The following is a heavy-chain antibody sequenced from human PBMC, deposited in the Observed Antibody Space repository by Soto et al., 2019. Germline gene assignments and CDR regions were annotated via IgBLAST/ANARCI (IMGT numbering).Heavy chain of an antibody. CDR3: AHRSTIRDTMVRGAEIDY. J-gene: IGHJ4*02. CDR2: IYWDDDK. D-gene: IGHD3-10*01. V-gene: IGHV2-5*02. Sequence: QITLKESGPTLVKPTQTLTLTCTFSGFSLSTSGVGVGWIRQPPGKALEWLALIYWDDDKRYSPSLKSRLTITKDTSKNQVVLTMTNMDPVDTATYYCAHRSTIRDTMVRGAEIDYWGQGTLVTVSS. CDR1: GFSLSTSGVG.